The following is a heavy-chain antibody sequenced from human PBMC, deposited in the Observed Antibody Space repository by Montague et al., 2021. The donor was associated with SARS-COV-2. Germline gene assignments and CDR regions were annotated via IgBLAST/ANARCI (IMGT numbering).Heavy chain of an antibody. V-gene: IGHV3-30*04. CDR3: ARDRSWLILGELDY. CDR2: ISDDGSKN. CDR1: GFTFSSYA. D-gene: IGHD6-19*01. Sequence: SLRLSCAASGFTFSSYAMHWVRQAPGKGLEWVAVISDDGSKNYYLDSVXGRFTISRDNSKNTLYLQMNSLRTEDTAVYYCARDRSWLILGELDYWGQGTLVTVSS. J-gene: IGHJ4*02.